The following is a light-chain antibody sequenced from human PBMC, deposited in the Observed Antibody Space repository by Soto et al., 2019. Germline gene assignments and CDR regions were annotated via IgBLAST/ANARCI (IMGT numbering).Light chain of an antibody. Sequence: QSVLTQPASVSGSPGQSITISCTGTSSDVGGFHYVSWYQQYPGKAPQLIIYEVNIRPSGVSNRFSGSKSGNTASLTISRLKAEDEADYYCSSYTDTNTLVFGGGTKLTVL. CDR2: EVN. CDR3: SSYTDTNTLV. V-gene: IGLV2-14*01. J-gene: IGLJ3*02. CDR1: SSDVGGFHY.